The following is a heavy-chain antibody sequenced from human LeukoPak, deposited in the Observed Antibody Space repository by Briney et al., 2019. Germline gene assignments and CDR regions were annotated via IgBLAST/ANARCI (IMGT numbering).Heavy chain of an antibody. CDR3: ARARCPSCTLDC. CDR2: IYYSGST. Sequence: SETLSLTCTVSGGSISSYYWNWIRQPPGKGLEWIGYIYYSGSTNYNPSLKSRVTISVDTSKNQFSLKLSSVTAADTAVYYCARARCPSCTLDCWGQGTLVTVSS. D-gene: IGHD2-2*01. CDR1: GGSISSYY. V-gene: IGHV4-59*01. J-gene: IGHJ4*02.